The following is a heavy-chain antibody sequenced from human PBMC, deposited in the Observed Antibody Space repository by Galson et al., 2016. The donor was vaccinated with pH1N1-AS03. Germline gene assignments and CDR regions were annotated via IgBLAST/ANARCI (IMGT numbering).Heavy chain of an antibody. V-gene: IGHV3-23*01. CDR1: GFTFSDFA. J-gene: IGHJ4*02. CDR3: AKDKGSSRHDDY. D-gene: IGHD6-13*01. CDR2: ITSGGNT. Sequence: SLRLSCAASGFTFSDFAMHWVRQAPGKGLDWVSSITSGGNTYYADSVKGRFTISRDNSKQTLYLQMNSLRAEDAAVYLCAKDKGSSRHDDYWGQGTRVTVSS.